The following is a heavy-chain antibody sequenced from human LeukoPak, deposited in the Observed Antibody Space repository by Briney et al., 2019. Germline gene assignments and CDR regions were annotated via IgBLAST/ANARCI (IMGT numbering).Heavy chain of an antibody. CDR2: IYTGGST. D-gene: IGHD1-26*01. J-gene: IGHJ5*02. CDR1: GGSISSGSYY. CDR3: ARGRGANWFDP. Sequence: PSQTLSLTCTVSGGSISSGSYYWSWIRQPAGKGLEWIGRIYTGGSTNYNPSLKSRVTISVDTSKNQFSLKLSSVTAADTAVYYCARGRGANWFDPWGQGTLVTVSS. V-gene: IGHV4-61*02.